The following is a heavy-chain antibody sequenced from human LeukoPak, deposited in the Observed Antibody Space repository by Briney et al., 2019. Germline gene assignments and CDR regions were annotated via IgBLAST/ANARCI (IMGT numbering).Heavy chain of an antibody. CDR1: GGSVSSGSYY. Sequence: SETLSLTCIVSGGSVSSGSYYWSWIRQAAGKGLEWIGRIYTAGGTSYNSSLQSRVSMSINTSTNQFSLNLISVTAADTAVYYCARGRRVPDYDFWSGPTGALDYWGQGTLVTVSS. CDR2: IYTAGGT. D-gene: IGHD3-3*01. CDR3: ARGRRVPDYDFWSGPTGALDY. V-gene: IGHV4-61*02. J-gene: IGHJ4*02.